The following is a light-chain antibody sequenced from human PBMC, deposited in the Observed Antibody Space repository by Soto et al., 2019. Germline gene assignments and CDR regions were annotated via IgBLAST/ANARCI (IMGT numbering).Light chain of an antibody. CDR3: QQYAPSPFT. CDR1: QSVGSSY. CDR2: GAS. J-gene: IGKJ3*01. V-gene: IGKV3-20*01. Sequence: EMVLTQSPGTLSLSPGERATLSCRASQSVGSSYLAWYQQKPGQAPRVLIYGASSRATGIPDRFSGSGSGTDFPLTISRLEPEDFAVYYCQQYAPSPFTFGPGTKVDI.